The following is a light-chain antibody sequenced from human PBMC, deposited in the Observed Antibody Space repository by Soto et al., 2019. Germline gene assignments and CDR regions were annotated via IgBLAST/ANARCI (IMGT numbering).Light chain of an antibody. CDR1: QSVSSN. J-gene: IGKJ1*01. Sequence: EIVMTQSPATLSVSPGERATLSCRASQSVSSNFAWYQQKHGQAPRILIYGASTRATGIPSRFRGSGSGTESTLTISSLQYEDFEVYYCHQYNNGHPRLAFGQGTKVEIK. CDR3: HQYNNGHPRLA. CDR2: GAS. V-gene: IGKV3-15*01.